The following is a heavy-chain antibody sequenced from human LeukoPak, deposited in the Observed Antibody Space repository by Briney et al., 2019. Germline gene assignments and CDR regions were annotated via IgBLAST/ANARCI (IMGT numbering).Heavy chain of an antibody. CDR3: ARGGGPLDAFDI. Sequence: SETLSLTCTVSGGSISSYYWSWIRQPPGKGLEWIGEINHSGSTNYNPSLKSRVTISVDTSKNQFSLKLSSMTAADTAVYYCARGGGPLDAFDIWGQGTMVTVSS. CDR2: INHSGST. CDR1: GGSISSYY. J-gene: IGHJ3*02. V-gene: IGHV4-34*01.